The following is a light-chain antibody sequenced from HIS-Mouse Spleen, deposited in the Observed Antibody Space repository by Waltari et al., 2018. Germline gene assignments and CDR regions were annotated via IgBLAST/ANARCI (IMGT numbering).Light chain of an antibody. CDR1: SSDVGGSNY. Sequence: QSALTQPASVSGSPGQSITISCTGTSSDVGGSNYVSLYQQHPGTAPKLMIYDVSNRPSGVSNRFSGSKSGNTASLTISGLQAEDEADYYCSSYTSSSTLDVVFGGGTKLTVL. J-gene: IGLJ2*01. CDR2: DVS. V-gene: IGLV2-14*03. CDR3: SSYTSSSTLDVV.